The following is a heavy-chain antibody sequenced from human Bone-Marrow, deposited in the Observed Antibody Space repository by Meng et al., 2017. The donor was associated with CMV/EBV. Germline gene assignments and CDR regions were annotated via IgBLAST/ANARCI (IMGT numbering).Heavy chain of an antibody. CDR2: INHRGST. D-gene: IGHD6-13*01. CDR1: GTSFSDYS. J-gene: IGHJ5*02. CDR3: ARKYVGIAAAESWFDP. Sequence: SETLSLTCAVHGTSFSDYSWTWIRHSPRKGLEWIGQINHRGSTNFNPSLMGRVTMSVDSSKNQFSLKLSSVTAADTAVYYCARKYVGIAAAESWFDPWGQGTLVTVSS. V-gene: IGHV4-34*01.